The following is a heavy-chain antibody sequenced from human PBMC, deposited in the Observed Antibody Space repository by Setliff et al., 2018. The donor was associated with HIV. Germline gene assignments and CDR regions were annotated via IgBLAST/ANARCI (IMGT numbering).Heavy chain of an antibody. D-gene: IGHD5-12*01. V-gene: IGHV4-59*01. Sequence: PSETLSLTCSVSGVSISSYYRSWIRHSPGKGLEWIGIIFPGGATNYNPSLTSRVTISVDTSKNHLFLKLTSVTTADTAVYFCAKSSPSIGYITDCWGQGALVTVS. CDR3: AKSSPSIGYITDC. J-gene: IGHJ4*02. CDR1: GVSISSYY. CDR2: IFPGGAT.